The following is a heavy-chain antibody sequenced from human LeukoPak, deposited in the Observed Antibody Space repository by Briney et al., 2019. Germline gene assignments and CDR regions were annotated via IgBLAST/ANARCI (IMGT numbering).Heavy chain of an antibody. V-gene: IGHV3-48*01. CDR1: GFTFSSYR. J-gene: IGHJ4*02. D-gene: IGHD3-3*01. CDR2: ISSSSSTI. Sequence: PGGSLRLSCAASGFTFSSYRMNWVRQAPGKGLEWVSYISSSSSTIYYADSVKGRFTISRDNAKNSLYLQMNSLRAEDTAVYYCARDSYYDFWSGYSGRGDYWGQGTLVTVSS. CDR3: ARDSYYDFWSGYSGRGDY.